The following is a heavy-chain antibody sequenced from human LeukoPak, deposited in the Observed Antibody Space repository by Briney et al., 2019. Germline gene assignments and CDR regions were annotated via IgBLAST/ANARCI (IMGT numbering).Heavy chain of an antibody. CDR3: ARDSYYSSSSLGFDY. CDR2: INPSGGST. D-gene: IGHD6-6*01. J-gene: IGHJ4*02. CDR1: GYIFTGYY. V-gene: IGHV1-46*01. Sequence: ASVKVSCKASGYIFTGYYMHWVRQAPGQGLEWMGIINPSGGSTSYAQKFQGRVTMTRDMSTSTVYMELSSLRSEDTAVYYCARDSYYSSSSLGFDYWGQGTLVTVSS.